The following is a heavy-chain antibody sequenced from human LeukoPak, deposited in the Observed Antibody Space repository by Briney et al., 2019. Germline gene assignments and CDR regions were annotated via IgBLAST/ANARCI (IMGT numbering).Heavy chain of an antibody. CDR3: ARERTPYCTNGVCYERFDAFDI. V-gene: IGHV4-39*02. CDR1: GGSISSSSYY. CDR2: IYYSGST. J-gene: IGHJ3*02. Sequence: PSETLSLTCTVSGGSISSSSYYWGWIRQPPGKGLEWIGSIYYSGSTYYNPSLKSRVTISVDTSKNQFSLKLNSVTAADTAVYYCARERTPYCTNGVCYERFDAFDIWGQGTMVTVSS. D-gene: IGHD2-8*01.